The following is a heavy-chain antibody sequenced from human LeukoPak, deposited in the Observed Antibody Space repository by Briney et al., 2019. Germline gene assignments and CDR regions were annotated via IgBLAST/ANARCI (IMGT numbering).Heavy chain of an antibody. J-gene: IGHJ4*02. CDR2: ISASGTNT. CDR3: AKDYPYYFDY. V-gene: IGHV3-23*01. Sequence: GGSLRLSCAASGFTFSSYAMSWVRQAPGKGLEWVSAISASGTNTYYADSVRGRFTISRDNSKNTLFLQMNSLRAEDTAVYYCAKDYPYYFDYWGQGTLVTVSS. CDR1: GFTFSSYA.